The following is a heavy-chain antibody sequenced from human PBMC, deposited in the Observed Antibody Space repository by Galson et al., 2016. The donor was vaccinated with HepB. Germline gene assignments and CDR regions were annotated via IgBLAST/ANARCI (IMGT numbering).Heavy chain of an antibody. J-gene: IGHJ4*02. V-gene: IGHV1-46*01. CDR2: FNPRGHAA. Sequence: SVKVSCKASGFTFTHAYIHWVRQAPGQGLEWMGIFNPRGHAASYAWKFQGRVTMTGDTSTGTFEMELSSLRFDDTAVYYCARQYSSGYYYFDYWGQGTLVTVSS. CDR1: GFTFTHAY. CDR3: ARQYSSGYYYFDY. D-gene: IGHD3-22*01.